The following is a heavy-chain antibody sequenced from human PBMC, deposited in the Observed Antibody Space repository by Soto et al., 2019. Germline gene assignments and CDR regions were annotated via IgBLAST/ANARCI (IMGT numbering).Heavy chain of an antibody. V-gene: IGHV2-5*02. CDR3: AHAYGGTSWPNDAFDV. D-gene: IGHD2-2*01. CDR2: IYWDDDK. J-gene: IGHJ3*01. CDR1: GFSLSADGVG. Sequence: QITLTESGPTLVKPTQTLTLTCTFSGFSLSADGVGVAWIRQPPGKALEWLALIYWDDDKRYSPSLKNRLTITTDTSKNHVVLTMTNMDPVDTATYYCAHAYGGTSWPNDAFDVWGQGTVVTVSS.